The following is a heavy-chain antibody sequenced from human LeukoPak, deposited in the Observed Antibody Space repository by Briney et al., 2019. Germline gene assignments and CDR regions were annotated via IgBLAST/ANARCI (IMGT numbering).Heavy chain of an antibody. D-gene: IGHD6-13*01. Sequence: ASVKVSCEASGYTFTGYYRHWVRQATGQGLEWMGWINPNSGGTNYAQKFQGRVTMTRDTSISTAYMELSRLRSDDTAVYYCARDWAAAGPYYYYYYMDVWGKGTTVTVSS. J-gene: IGHJ6*03. CDR3: ARDWAAAGPYYYYYYMDV. V-gene: IGHV1-2*02. CDR2: INPNSGGT. CDR1: GYTFTGYY.